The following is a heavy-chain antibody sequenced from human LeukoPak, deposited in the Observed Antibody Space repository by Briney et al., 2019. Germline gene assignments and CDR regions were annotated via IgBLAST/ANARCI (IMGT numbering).Heavy chain of an antibody. CDR1: GFTLDDYG. V-gene: IGHV3-20*04. D-gene: IGHD2-2*02. Sequence: GGSLRLSCAASGFTLDDYGMSWVRQAPGKGLEWVSGINWNGGSTGYADSVKGRFTISRDNAKNSLYLQMNSLRAEDTALYYCARGYCSSTGCYIGKLSGAFDIWGQGTMVTVSS. J-gene: IGHJ3*02. CDR3: ARGYCSSTGCYIGKLSGAFDI. CDR2: INWNGGST.